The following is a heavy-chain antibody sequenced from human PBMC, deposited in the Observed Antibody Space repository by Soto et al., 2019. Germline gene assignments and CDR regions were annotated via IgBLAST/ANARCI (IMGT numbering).Heavy chain of an antibody. CDR2: INLSGST. CDR3: ASNSYYYDSSGYYRFDY. CDR1: GGSFSGYY. D-gene: IGHD3-22*01. J-gene: IGHJ4*02. Sequence: QVQLQQWGAGLLKPSETLSLTCAVYGGSFSGYYWSWIRQPPGKGLEWIGEINLSGSTNYNPSLKSRVTISVDTSKNQFSLKLSSVTAADTAVYYCASNSYYYDSSGYYRFDYWGQGTLVTVSS. V-gene: IGHV4-34*01.